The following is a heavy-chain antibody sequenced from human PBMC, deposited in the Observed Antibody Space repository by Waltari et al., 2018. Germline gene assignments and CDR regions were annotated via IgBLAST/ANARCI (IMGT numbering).Heavy chain of an antibody. CDR1: GGSISSYY. J-gene: IGHJ4*02. D-gene: IGHD3-10*01. V-gene: IGHV4-59*08. CDR3: ARVRKRVDY. Sequence: QVQLQESGPGLVKPSETLSLTCTVSGGSISSYYWSWIRQPPGKGLEWIGYIYYSGSTNYNPSLKSRVTISVDTSKNQFSLKLSSVTAADTAVYYCARVRKRVDYWGQGTLVTVSS. CDR2: IYYSGST.